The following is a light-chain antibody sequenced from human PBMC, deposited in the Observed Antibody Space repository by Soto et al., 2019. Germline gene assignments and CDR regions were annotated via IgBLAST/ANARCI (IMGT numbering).Light chain of an antibody. CDR2: VVN. Sequence: QSVLTQPPSASGSPGQSVTISCTGTSSDIGAYNYVSWFQQHPGEAPKLIISVVNKRPSGVPNRFSGSKSGNTASLTVSGLQAEDEADYYCTSYGGRDNLIFGGGTKLTVL. V-gene: IGLV2-8*01. CDR3: TSYGGRDNLI. J-gene: IGLJ2*01. CDR1: SSDIGAYNY.